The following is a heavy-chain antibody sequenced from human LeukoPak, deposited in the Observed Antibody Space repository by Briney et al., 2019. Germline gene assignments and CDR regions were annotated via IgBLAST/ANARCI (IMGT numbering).Heavy chain of an antibody. D-gene: IGHD4-17*01. V-gene: IGHV3-30*04. CDR2: ISYDGSNK. Sequence: GGSLRLSCAASGFTFSSYAMHWVRQAPGKGPEWVAIISYDGSNKDYADSAKGRFTISRDNSKNTLNLQMNSLRGEDTAVYYCARGLGDGDDQPTTNFDYWGQGTLVTVSS. J-gene: IGHJ4*02. CDR1: GFTFSSYA. CDR3: ARGLGDGDDQPTTNFDY.